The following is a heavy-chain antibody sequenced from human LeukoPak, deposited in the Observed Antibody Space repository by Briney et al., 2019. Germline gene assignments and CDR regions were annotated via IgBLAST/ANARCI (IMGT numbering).Heavy chain of an antibody. D-gene: IGHD2-15*01. Sequence: GGSLRLSCAASGFTFSSYSMNWVRQAPGKGLEWVSSISSSSSYIYYADSVKGRFTISRDNAKNSLYLQMNSLRAEDTAVYYCARDRGYCSGGSCYENDYWGQGTLVTVSP. V-gene: IGHV3-21*01. CDR1: GFTFSSYS. CDR2: ISSSSSYI. CDR3: ARDRGYCSGGSCYENDY. J-gene: IGHJ4*02.